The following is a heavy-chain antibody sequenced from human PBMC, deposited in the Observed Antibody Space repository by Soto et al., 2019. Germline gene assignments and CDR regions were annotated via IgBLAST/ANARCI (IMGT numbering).Heavy chain of an antibody. Sequence: QVTLKESGPVLVKPTETLTLTCTVSGFSLSNARMGVSWIRQPPGKALEWLAHIFSNDEKSYSTSLKSRLTISKDTSKSEVVRTMTNMYPVDTATYYCARNLYDDSSGYYHDYWGQGTMVTVSS. V-gene: IGHV2-26*01. CDR3: ARNLYDDSSGYYHDY. J-gene: IGHJ4*02. CDR1: GFSLSNARMG. D-gene: IGHD3-22*01. CDR2: IFSNDEK.